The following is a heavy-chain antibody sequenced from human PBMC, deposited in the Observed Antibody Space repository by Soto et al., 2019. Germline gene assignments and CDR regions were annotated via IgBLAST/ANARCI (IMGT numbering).Heavy chain of an antibody. J-gene: IGHJ6*02. Sequence: QVQLQQWGAGLLKPSETLFLTCAVYGGSFSGYYWSWIRQPPGKGLEWIGEINHSGSTNYNPSLKSRVTISVDTSKNQFSLKLSSVTAADTAVYYCARVRFIWVYYYYGMDVWGQGTTVTVSS. D-gene: IGHD3-3*01. CDR2: INHSGST. CDR1: GGSFSGYY. CDR3: ARVRFIWVYYYYGMDV. V-gene: IGHV4-34*01.